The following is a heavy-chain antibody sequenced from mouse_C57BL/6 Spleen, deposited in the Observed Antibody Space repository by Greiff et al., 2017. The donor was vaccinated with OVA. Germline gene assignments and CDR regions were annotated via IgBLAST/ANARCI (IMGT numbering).Heavy chain of an antibody. J-gene: IGHJ3*01. Sequence: DVMLVESGGGLVKPGGSLKLSCAASGFTFSSYAMSWVRQTPEKRLEWVATISDGGSYTYYPDNVKGRFTISRDNAKNNLYLQRSHLKSEDTAMYYCARDDWDQAWFAYWGQGTLVSVSA. CDR2: ISDGGSYT. CDR3: ARDDWDQAWFAY. D-gene: IGHD4-1*01. CDR1: GFTFSSYA. V-gene: IGHV5-4*01.